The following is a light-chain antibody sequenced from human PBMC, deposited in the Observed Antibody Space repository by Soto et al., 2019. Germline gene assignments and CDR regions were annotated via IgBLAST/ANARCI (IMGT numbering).Light chain of an antibody. Sequence: QSVLTQPASVSGSPGQSITIACTGTNRDVGSYNLVSWYQQRPGEAPKLIISEVSNRPSGISYRFTGSKSGNTASLTISGLQAEDEADYYCSSYTTTSTLVFGGGTKVTVL. J-gene: IGLJ3*02. CDR3: SSYTTTSTLV. CDR1: NRDVGSYNL. V-gene: IGLV2-14*01. CDR2: EVS.